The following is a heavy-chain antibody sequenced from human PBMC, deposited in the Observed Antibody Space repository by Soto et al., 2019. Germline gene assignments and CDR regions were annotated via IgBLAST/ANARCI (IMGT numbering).Heavy chain of an antibody. D-gene: IGHD3-16*01. Sequence: GESLKISCAASGFTFSSYAMSWVRQAPGKGLEWVSAISGSGGSTYYADSVKGRFTISRDNSKNTLYLQMNSLRAEDTAVYYCAKDSVASYRYYYYGMDVWGQGTTVTVSS. CDR2: ISGSGGST. J-gene: IGHJ6*02. V-gene: IGHV3-23*01. CDR1: GFTFSSYA. CDR3: AKDSVASYRYYYYGMDV.